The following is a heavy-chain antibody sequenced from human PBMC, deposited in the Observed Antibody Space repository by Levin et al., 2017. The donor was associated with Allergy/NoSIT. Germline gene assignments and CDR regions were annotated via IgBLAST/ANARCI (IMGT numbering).Heavy chain of an antibody. V-gene: IGHV1-69*04. D-gene: IGHD3-10*01. J-gene: IGHJ4*02. CDR3: ARHKGGSGFGELLLSPFDY. CDR2: IIPILGIA. CDR1: GGTFSSYA. Sequence: KISCKASGGTFSSYAISWVRQAPGQGLEWMGRIIPILGIANYAQKFQGRVTITADKSTSTAYMELSSLRSEDTAVYYCARHKGGSGFGELLLSPFDYWGQGTLVTVSS.